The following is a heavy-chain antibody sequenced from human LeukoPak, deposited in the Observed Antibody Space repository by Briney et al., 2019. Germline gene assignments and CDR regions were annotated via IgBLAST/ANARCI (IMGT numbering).Heavy chain of an antibody. D-gene: IGHD6-19*01. J-gene: IGHJ4*02. Sequence: SVKVSCKASGGTFSSYAFNWVRQAPGQGLEWMGGIIPIFGTANYAQKFQGRVTITADESTSTAYMELSSLRSEDTAVYYCARALTPYSSGWYLDYWGQGTLVTVSS. CDR3: ARALTPYSSGWYLDY. CDR1: GGTFSSYA. V-gene: IGHV1-69*13. CDR2: IIPIFGTA.